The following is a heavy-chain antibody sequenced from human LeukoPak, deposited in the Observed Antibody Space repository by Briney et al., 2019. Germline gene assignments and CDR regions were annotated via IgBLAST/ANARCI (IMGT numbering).Heavy chain of an antibody. CDR2: IYWDDDK. CDR3: ARTYYDILTGYSGFDY. J-gene: IGHJ4*02. V-gene: IGHV2-5*02. D-gene: IGHD3-9*01. CDR1: GFSLSTSGVG. Sequence: GSGPTLVKPTQTLTLTCTFSGFSLSTSGVGVGWIHQPPGKALEWLALIYWDDDKRYSPSLKSRLTITKDTSKNQVVLTMTNMDPVDTATYYCARTYYDILTGYSGFDYWGQGTLVTVSS.